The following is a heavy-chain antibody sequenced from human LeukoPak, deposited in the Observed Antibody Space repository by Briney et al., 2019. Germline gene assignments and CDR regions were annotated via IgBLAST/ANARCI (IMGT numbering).Heavy chain of an antibody. V-gene: IGHV1-69*05. J-gene: IGHJ6*03. CDR3: ARGHIVATSEFYYYYYMDV. CDR1: GGTFSSYA. D-gene: IGHD5-12*01. CDR2: IIPIFGTA. Sequence: SVKVSCKASGGTFSSYAISWVRQAPGQGLEWMGGIIPIFGTANYAQKFQGRVTITTDESTSTAYMELSSLRSEDTAVYYCARGHIVATSEFYYYYYMDVWGKGTTVTVSS.